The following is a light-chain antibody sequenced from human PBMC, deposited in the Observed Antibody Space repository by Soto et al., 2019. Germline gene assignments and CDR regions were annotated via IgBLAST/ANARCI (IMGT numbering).Light chain of an antibody. CDR2: DAS. CDR1: QRVSSY. CDR3: QQRSNWPPSIT. Sequence: EIVLTQSPATLSLSPGERATLSCRASQRVSSYLAWYQQKPGQAPRPLIYDASNRATGIPARFSGSGSGTDFTLTISSLEPEDFAVYYCQQRSNWPPSITFGQGTRLEIK. V-gene: IGKV3-11*01. J-gene: IGKJ5*01.